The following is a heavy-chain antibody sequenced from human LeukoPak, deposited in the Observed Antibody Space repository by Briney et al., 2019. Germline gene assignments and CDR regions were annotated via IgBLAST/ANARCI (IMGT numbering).Heavy chain of an antibody. D-gene: IGHD6-13*01. J-gene: IGHJ4*02. V-gene: IGHV4-39*07. CDR1: GGSISSSSYY. CDR3: ASGIQVAAADYYFDY. CDR2: IYYSGST. Sequence: KSSETLSLTCTVSGGSISSSSYYWGWIRQPPGKGLEWIGSIYYSGSTYYNPSLKSRVTISVDTSKNQFSLKLSSVTAADTAVYYCASGIQVAAADYYFDYWGQGTLVTVSS.